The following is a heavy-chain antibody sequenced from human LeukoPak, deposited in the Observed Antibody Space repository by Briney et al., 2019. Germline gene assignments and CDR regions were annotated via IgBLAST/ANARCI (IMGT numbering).Heavy chain of an antibody. CDR3: TTIARRALYFQH. D-gene: IGHD1-14*01. CDR2: IKSKTDGGTT. CDR1: GFTFGNAW. V-gene: IGHV3-15*01. Sequence: GGSLRLSCAASGFTFGNAWMSWVRQAPGKGLEWVGRIKSKTDGGTTDYAAPVKGRFTISRDDSKNTPYLQMTSLKTEDTAVYYCTTIARRALYFQHWGQGTLVTVSS. J-gene: IGHJ1*01.